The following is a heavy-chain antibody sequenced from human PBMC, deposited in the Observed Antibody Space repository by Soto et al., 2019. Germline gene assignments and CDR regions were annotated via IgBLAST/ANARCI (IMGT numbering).Heavy chain of an antibody. J-gene: IGHJ6*03. CDR2: INDSGDI. V-gene: IGHV4-34*02. CDR3: ARGLILWFGELSRRGGYYYYMDV. Sequence: QVQLQQWGAGLLKPSETLSITCAVYGGSFSGYQWSWIRQTQGKGLEWIGGINDSGDINYNPSLKSRVTILVDAAKKQISLKLSSVTAADTAVYYCARGLILWFGELSRRGGYYYYMDVWGKGTTVTVSS. CDR1: GGSFSGYQ. D-gene: IGHD3-10*01.